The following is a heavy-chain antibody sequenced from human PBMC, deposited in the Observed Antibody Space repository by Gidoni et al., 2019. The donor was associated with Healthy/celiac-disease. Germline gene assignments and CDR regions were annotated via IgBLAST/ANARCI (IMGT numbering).Heavy chain of an antibody. CDR1: GFTFSRYG. Sequence: QVQLVESGGGVVQPGRSLRLSCAGSGFTFSRYGMHWVRQAPGKGLEWVAVIWYDGSNKYYADSVKGRFTISRDNSKNTLYLQMNSLRAEDTAVYYCARWGTDYYFDYWGREPWSPSPQ. D-gene: IGHD1-1*01. CDR3: ARWGTDYYFDY. CDR2: IWYDGSNK. V-gene: IGHV3-33*01. J-gene: IGHJ4*02.